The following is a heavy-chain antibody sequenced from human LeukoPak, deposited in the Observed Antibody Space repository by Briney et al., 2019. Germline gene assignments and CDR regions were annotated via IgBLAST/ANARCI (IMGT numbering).Heavy chain of an antibody. CDR2: ISSSSSTI. J-gene: IGHJ6*03. CDR1: GFTFSTFA. V-gene: IGHV3-48*01. D-gene: IGHD4-17*01. Sequence: PGGSLRLSCAASGFTFSTFAMHWVRQAPGKGLEWVSYISSSSSTIYYADSVKGRFTISRDNAKNSLYLQMNSLRAEDTAVYYCARAPTVTTRAWYYYYMDVWGKGTTVTVSS. CDR3: ARAPTVTTRAWYYYYMDV.